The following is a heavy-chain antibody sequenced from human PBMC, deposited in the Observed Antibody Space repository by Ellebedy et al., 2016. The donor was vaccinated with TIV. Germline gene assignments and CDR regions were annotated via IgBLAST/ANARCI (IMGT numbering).Heavy chain of an antibody. CDR1: GGSISSSSYY. CDR3: ARDVRYYGSGSTVDN. D-gene: IGHD3-10*01. J-gene: IGHJ4*02. V-gene: IGHV4-39*07. Sequence: SETLSLTCTVSGGSISSSSYYWGWIRQPPGKGLEWIGSMYYSGSTYYNPSLKSRVTISVDTSKNQFSLKLSSVTAADKAVYYCARDVRYYGSGSTVDNWGQGTLVTVSS. CDR2: MYYSGST.